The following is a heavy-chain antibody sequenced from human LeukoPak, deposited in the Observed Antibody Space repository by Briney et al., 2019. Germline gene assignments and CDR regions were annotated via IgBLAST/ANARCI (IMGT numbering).Heavy chain of an antibody. Sequence: GGSLRLSCAASGFTFSSYEMIWVRQAPGKGLEWVSYISSSDNTIYYADSVKGRFTISRDNARDSLSLQMNSLRAEDTAVYYCARDVRHGAGTYYDGEYYYYYMDVWGEGTTVTVSS. CDR3: ARDVRHGAGTYYDGEYYYYYMDV. J-gene: IGHJ6*03. CDR2: ISSSDNTI. V-gene: IGHV3-48*03. CDR1: GFTFSSYE. D-gene: IGHD3-10*01.